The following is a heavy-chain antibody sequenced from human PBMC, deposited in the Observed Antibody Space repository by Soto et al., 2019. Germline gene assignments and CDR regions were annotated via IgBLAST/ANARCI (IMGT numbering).Heavy chain of an antibody. J-gene: IGHJ3*02. CDR1: GFTFSSYA. D-gene: IGHD2-2*01. V-gene: IGHV3-23*01. Sequence: GGSLRLSCAASGFTFSSYAMSWVRQAPGKGLEWVSAISGSGGSTYYADSVKGRFTISRDNSKNTLYLQMNSLRAEDTAVYYCAKLVEEVVPAAMSAFDIWGQGTMVTVSS. CDR2: ISGSGGST. CDR3: AKLVEEVVPAAMSAFDI.